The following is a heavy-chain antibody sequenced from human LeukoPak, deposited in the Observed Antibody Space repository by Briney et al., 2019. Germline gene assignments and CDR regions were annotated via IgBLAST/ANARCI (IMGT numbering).Heavy chain of an antibody. CDR2: IHYSGST. D-gene: IGHD1-1*01. CDR1: GGSISSTFYY. J-gene: IGHJ4*02. Sequence: PSETLSLTCTVSGGSISSTFYYWGWVRQPPGKGLEWIATIHYSGSTYYNPSLKSRVTISVGASKNQFSLKLSSVTAADTAVYYCARRGPYTDYFDYWGQGTLVTVSS. V-gene: IGHV4-39*01. CDR3: ARRGPYTDYFDY.